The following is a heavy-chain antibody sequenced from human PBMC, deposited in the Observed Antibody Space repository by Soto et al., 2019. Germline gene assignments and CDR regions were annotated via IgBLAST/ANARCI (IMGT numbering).Heavy chain of an antibody. Sequence: QVQLQESGPGLVKPSETLSLTCTVSGGSISSYYWSWIRQPPGKGLEWIGDIYYSGSTNYNPSLKSRVTLSVDTSKNQFSLKLSSVTAADTAVYYCARLKRVTMPPGDYYYYMDVWGKGTTVTVSS. D-gene: IGHD4-17*01. J-gene: IGHJ6*03. CDR2: IYYSGST. CDR1: GGSISSYY. V-gene: IGHV4-59*01. CDR3: ARLKRVTMPPGDYYYYMDV.